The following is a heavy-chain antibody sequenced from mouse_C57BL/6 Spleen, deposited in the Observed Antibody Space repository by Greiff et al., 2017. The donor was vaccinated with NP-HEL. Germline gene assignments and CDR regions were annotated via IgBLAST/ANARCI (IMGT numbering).Heavy chain of an antibody. J-gene: IGHJ2*01. V-gene: IGHV1-69*01. CDR1: GYTFTSYW. CDR2: IDPSDSYT. Sequence: QVQLKQPGAELVMPGASVKLSCKASGYTFTSYWMHWVKQRPGQGLEWIGEIDPSDSYTNYNQKFKGKSTLTVDKSSSTAYMQLSSLTSEDSAVYYCARSDHYGSSSHYFDYWGQGTTLTVSS. D-gene: IGHD1-1*01. CDR3: ARSDHYGSSSHYFDY.